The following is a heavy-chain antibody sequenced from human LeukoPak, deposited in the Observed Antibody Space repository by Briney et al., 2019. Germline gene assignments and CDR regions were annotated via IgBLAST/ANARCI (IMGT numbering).Heavy chain of an antibody. CDR2: INHSGST. J-gene: IGHJ3*02. CDR3: ARPDGYSSSWYGGRGTAFDI. Sequence: WETLSLTCTVSGYSISSGYYWSWIRQPPGKGLEWIGEINHSGSTNYNPSLKSRVTISVDTSKNQFSLKLSSVTAADTAVYYCARPDGYSSSWYGGRGTAFDIWGQGTMVTVSS. V-gene: IGHV4-38-2*02. CDR1: GYSISSGYY. D-gene: IGHD6-13*01.